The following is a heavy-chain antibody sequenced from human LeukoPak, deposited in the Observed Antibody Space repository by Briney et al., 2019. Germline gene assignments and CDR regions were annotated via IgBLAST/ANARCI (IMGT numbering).Heavy chain of an antibody. CDR3: ARGPSGSYGHAYFDL. D-gene: IGHD1-26*01. V-gene: IGHV1-46*01. CDR2: INPSGGST. Sequence: ASVKVSCKASGYTFTSYYMHWVRQAPGQGLEWMGIINPSGGSTSYAQKFQGRVTMTRDTSTSTAYMELSSLRSEDTAVYYCARGPSGSYGHAYFDLWGRGTLVTVSS. J-gene: IGHJ2*01. CDR1: GYTFTSYY.